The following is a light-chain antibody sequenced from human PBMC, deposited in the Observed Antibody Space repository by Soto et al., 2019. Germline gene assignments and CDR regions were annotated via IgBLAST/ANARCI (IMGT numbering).Light chain of an antibody. J-gene: IGLJ2*01. V-gene: IGLV6-57*01. Sequence: NFMLTQPHSVSESPGKTVTISCTRSSGNIASNYVQWYQQRPGSSPTSVIYEDNRRPSGVPDRFSGSFDSSSNSASLTISGLKTEDEADDYCQSYDSDNHVVFGGGTKVTVL. CDR2: EDN. CDR1: SGNIASNY. CDR3: QSYDSDNHVV.